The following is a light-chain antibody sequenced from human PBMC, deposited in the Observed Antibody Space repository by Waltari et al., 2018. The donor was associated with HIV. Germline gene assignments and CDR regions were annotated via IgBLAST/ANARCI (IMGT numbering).Light chain of an antibody. CDR1: ALPKQY. CDR2: KDS. Sequence: SYELTQPPSVSVSPGQTARITCSGDALPKQYAYWYQQKPGQAPVVVIYKDSERPSGIPERLSGSSSGTTVTLTISGVQTEDEADYYGQSVDRSRVVFGGGTKLTVL. J-gene: IGLJ2*01. CDR3: QSVDRSRVV. V-gene: IGLV3-25*03.